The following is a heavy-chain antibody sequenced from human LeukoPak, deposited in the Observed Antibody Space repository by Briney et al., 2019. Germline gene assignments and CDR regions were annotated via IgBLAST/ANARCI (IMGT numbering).Heavy chain of an antibody. CDR3: ARDNSSSWYVDAFDI. CDR2: INPNSGGT. D-gene: IGHD6-13*01. Sequence: ASVKVSCKASGYTFTGYYMHWVRQAPGQGLEWMGWINPNSGGTNYAQKFQGRVTMTRDTSISTAYMELSSLRSEDTAVYYCARDNSSSWYVDAFDIWGQGTMVTVSS. CDR1: GYTFTGYY. V-gene: IGHV1-2*02. J-gene: IGHJ3*02.